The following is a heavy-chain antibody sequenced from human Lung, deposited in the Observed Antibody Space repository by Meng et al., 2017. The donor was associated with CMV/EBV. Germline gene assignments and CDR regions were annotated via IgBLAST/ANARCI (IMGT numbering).Heavy chain of an antibody. J-gene: IGHJ4*02. CDR3: AREGPTVTPFDY. Sequence: QTXALTXXISGDSVSSNSAAWNWIRQSPSRGLEWLGRTYYRSKWYNDYAVSVKSRITINPDTSKNQFSLQLNSVTPEDTAVYYCAREGPTVTPFDYWGQGXLVTVSS. D-gene: IGHD4-17*01. CDR2: TYYRSKWYN. CDR1: GDSVSSNSAA. V-gene: IGHV6-1*01.